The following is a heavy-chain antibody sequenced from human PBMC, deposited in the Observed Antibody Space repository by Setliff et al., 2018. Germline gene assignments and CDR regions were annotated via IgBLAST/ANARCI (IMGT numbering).Heavy chain of an antibody. D-gene: IGHD1-1*01. CDR2: IYHSGNT. V-gene: IGHV4-59*12. CDR3: ARVRNTQNGFFDY. Sequence: PSETLSLTCTVSGGSISSYYWSWIRQPPGKGLEWIGTIYHSGNTYYNPSLNSRLTISVDTSKNQFSLRLTSVTAADTAIYYCARVRNTQNGFFDYWSQGTLVTVSS. J-gene: IGHJ4*02. CDR1: GGSISSYY.